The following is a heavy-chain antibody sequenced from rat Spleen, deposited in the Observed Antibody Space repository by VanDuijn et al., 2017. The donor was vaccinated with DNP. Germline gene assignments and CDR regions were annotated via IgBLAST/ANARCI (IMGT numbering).Heavy chain of an antibody. D-gene: IGHD1-12*02. CDR3: ARPDYYDGSYYYGWFAY. CDR2: ISYDGRDT. CDR1: GFTYNNYV. Sequence: EVQLVESGGGLVQPGRSLKLSCAASGFTYNNYVMALVRQAPTKGLEGVAIISYDGRDTYYRDSVKGRFTIYRENAKSTLYLQIDSLRSEDTATYYCARPDYYDGSYYYGWFAYWGQGTLVTVSS. V-gene: IGHV5-29*01. J-gene: IGHJ3*01.